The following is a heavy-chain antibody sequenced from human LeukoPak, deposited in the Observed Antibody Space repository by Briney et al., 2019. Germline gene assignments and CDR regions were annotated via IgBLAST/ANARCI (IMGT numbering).Heavy chain of an antibody. CDR3: ARYSSSWEDFDY. V-gene: IGHV3-11*03. J-gene: IGHJ4*02. CDR1: GFTFSDYY. D-gene: IGHD6-13*01. CDR2: ISSSSSYT. Sequence: KPGGSLRLSCAASGFTFSDYYMSWIRQAPGKGPEWVSYISSSSSYTNYADSVKGRFTISRDNAKNSLYLQMNSLRAEDTAVYYCARYSSSWEDFDYWGQGTLVTVSS.